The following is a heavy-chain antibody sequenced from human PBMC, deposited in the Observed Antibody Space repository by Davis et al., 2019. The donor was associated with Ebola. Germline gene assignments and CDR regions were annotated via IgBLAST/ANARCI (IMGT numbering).Heavy chain of an antibody. CDR3: ARAGWELLEAFDI. CDR1: GYTFTSYG. V-gene: IGHV1-18*01. J-gene: IGHJ3*02. Sequence: ASVKVSCKASGYTFTSYGISWVRQAPGQGLEWMGWISAYNGNTNYAQKLQGRVTMTRNTSISTAYMELSSLRSEDTAVYYCARAGWELLEAFDIWGQGTMVTVSS. CDR2: ISAYNGNT. D-gene: IGHD1-26*01.